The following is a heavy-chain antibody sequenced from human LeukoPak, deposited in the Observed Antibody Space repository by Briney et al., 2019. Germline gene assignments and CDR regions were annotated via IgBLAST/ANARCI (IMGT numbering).Heavy chain of an antibody. J-gene: IGHJ4*02. D-gene: IGHD3-22*01. CDR3: ARYHYYDSSGYLDY. CDR1: GGSISSSSYY. V-gene: IGHV4-39*01. Sequence: SETLSLTCTVSGGSISSSSYYWGWIRQPPGKGLEWIGSIHYSGSTYYNPSLKSRVTISVDTSKNQFSLKLSSVTAADTAVYYCARYHYYDSSGYLDYWGQGTLVTVSS. CDR2: IHYSGST.